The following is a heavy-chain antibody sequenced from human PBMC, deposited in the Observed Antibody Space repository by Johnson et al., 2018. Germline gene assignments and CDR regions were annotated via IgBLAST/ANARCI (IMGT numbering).Heavy chain of an antibody. CDR3: AKDKGYYYDCSGSGNAFDI. Sequence: VQLVQSGGGLVQPGGSLRLSCAASGFTFSSYGMSWVRQAPGKGLEWVSAISGSGGSTYYADSVKGRFTISRDNSKNTLYLKMNSLRAEDTAVYYCAKDKGYYYDCSGSGNAFDIWGQGTMVTVSS. V-gene: IGHV3-23*04. CDR2: ISGSGGST. CDR1: GFTFSSYG. J-gene: IGHJ3*02. D-gene: IGHD3-22*01.